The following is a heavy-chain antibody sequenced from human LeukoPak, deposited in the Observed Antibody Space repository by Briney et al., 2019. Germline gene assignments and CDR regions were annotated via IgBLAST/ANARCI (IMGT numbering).Heavy chain of an antibody. Sequence: GGSLRLSCAASGFTFRTYIMNWVRQAPGKGLEWVASISSSSISIDYADSLKGRFTISRDNAKNSLYLQMNSLRAEDTAVYYCARDYHVLTGGMDVWGQGTSVTVSS. CDR3: ARDYHVLTGGMDV. CDR2: ISSSSISI. J-gene: IGHJ6*02. CDR1: GFTFRTYI. V-gene: IGHV3-21*01. D-gene: IGHD3-9*01.